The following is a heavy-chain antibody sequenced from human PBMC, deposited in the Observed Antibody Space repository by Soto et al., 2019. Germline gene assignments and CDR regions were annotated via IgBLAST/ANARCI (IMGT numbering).Heavy chain of an antibody. J-gene: IGHJ4*02. V-gene: IGHV3-30*18. CDR1: GFTFSSYG. CDR3: AKVLYDIGLDY. Sequence: QVQLVESGGGVVQPGRSLRLSCAASGFTFSSYGMHWVRQAPGKGLEWVAVISYDGSNKYYADSVKGRFTISRDNSKNTLYLQMNSLRAEDTAVYYCAKVLYDIGLDYWGQGTLVTVSS. CDR2: ISYDGSNK. D-gene: IGHD3-9*01.